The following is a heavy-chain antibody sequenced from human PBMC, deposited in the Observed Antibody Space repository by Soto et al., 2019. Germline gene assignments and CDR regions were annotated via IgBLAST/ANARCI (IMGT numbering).Heavy chain of an antibody. CDR2: ISYDGSNK. CDR3: ARDSSSRMITFGGVIVPQFDP. D-gene: IGHD3-16*02. V-gene: IGHV3-30-3*01. CDR1: GFTFSSYA. Sequence: GGSLSLSCAASGFTFSSYAMHWVRQAPGKGLEWVAVISYDGSNKYYADSVKGRFTISRDNSKNTLYLQMNSLRAEDTAVYYCARDSSSRMITFGGVIVPQFDPWGQGTLVTVSS. J-gene: IGHJ5*02.